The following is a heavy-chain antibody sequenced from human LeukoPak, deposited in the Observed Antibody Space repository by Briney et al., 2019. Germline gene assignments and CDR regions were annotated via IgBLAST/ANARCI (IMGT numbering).Heavy chain of an antibody. CDR1: GGTFSNYA. J-gene: IGHJ4*02. CDR2: INPNSGGT. CDR3: SREDY. V-gene: IGHV1-2*02. Sequence: ASVKVSCKASGGTFSNYAINWVRQAPGQGLEWVGWINPNSGGTTYQGRVTMTRDTSISTVYMELSRLTSDDTAVYYCSREDYWGQGTLVTVSS.